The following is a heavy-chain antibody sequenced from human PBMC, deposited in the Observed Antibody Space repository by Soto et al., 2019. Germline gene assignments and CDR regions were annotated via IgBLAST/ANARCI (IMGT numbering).Heavy chain of an antibody. CDR1: GFTFSSYA. CDR3: AKDPLPDYGDHFDY. J-gene: IGHJ4*02. V-gene: IGHV3-23*01. CDR2: ISGSGGST. Sequence: GGSLRLSCAAAGFTFSSYAMSRVRQDPGKGLEWVSAISGSGGSTYYADSVKGRFTISRDNSKNTLYLQMNSLRAEDTAVYYCAKDPLPDYGDHFDYWGQGTLVTVSS. D-gene: IGHD4-17*01.